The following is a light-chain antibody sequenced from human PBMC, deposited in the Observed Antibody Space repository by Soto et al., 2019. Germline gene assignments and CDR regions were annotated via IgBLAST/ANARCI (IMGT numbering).Light chain of an antibody. Sequence: DIQMTQSTSSLSASVGDIVTITCRAWQVISNYLAWYQQKPGKVPKLLIYAAATLQSGVPFRLSGSGSGTDFTLTLSSLQHEDVATYYCQKYHSAPWTFGQGTKVEIK. CDR1: QVISNY. CDR2: AAA. J-gene: IGKJ1*01. CDR3: QKYHSAPWT. V-gene: IGKV1-27*01.